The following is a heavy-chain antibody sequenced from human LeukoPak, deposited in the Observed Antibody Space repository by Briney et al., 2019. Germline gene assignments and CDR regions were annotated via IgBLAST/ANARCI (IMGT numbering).Heavy chain of an antibody. CDR3: AREVRSCSITTCSIYYMDV. J-gene: IGHJ6*03. Sequence: GGSLRLSCAASGFTFSSYAMSWVRQAPGKGLEWVSTISNSGGSIYYADSVKGRFTISRDNSKNTLYLQMSTLRAEDTAVYYCAREVRSCSITTCSIYYMDVWGKGTTVTVSS. CDR1: GFTFSSYA. D-gene: IGHD2-2*01. CDR2: ISNSGGSI. V-gene: IGHV3-23*01.